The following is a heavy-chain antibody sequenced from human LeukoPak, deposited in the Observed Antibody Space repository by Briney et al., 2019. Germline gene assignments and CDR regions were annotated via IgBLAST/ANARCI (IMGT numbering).Heavy chain of an antibody. CDR2: IIPIFGTA. V-gene: IGHV1-69*01. CDR1: GGTFGTYA. J-gene: IGHJ4*02. CDR3: AREGYCSGARCELDS. D-gene: IGHD2-15*01. Sequence: ASVTVSCKASGGTFGTYAVSWVRQAPGQGLEWMGGIIPIFGTANYARKFQGRVTITADDSASTAYMELSSLRYEDTALYFCAREGYCSGARCELDSWGQGTLVTVSS.